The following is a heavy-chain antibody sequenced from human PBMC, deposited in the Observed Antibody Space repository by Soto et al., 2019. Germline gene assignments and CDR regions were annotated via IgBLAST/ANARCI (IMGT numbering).Heavy chain of an antibody. CDR1: GYTFTSYG. Sequence: ASVKVSCKASGYTFTSYGISWVRQAPGQGLEWMGWISAYNGNTNYAQKLQGRVTMTTDTSTSTAYMELRSLRSDDTAVYYCAREGEVLSEYCRGGSCYPDGDYYYYYMDVWGKGTRVTVSS. V-gene: IGHV1-18*01. D-gene: IGHD2-15*01. CDR3: AREGEVLSEYCRGGSCYPDGDYYYYYMDV. CDR2: ISAYNGNT. J-gene: IGHJ6*03.